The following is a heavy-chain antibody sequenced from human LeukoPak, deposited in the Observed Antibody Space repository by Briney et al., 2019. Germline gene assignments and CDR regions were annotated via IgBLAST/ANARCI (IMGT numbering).Heavy chain of an antibody. CDR3: ARVTVHRIAAAGTFHYYMDV. D-gene: IGHD6-13*01. V-gene: IGHV1-69*05. CDR2: IIPIFGTA. J-gene: IGHJ6*03. CDR1: GGTFSSYA. Sequence: SVKVSCKASGGTFSSYAISWVRQAPGQGPEWMGGIIPIFGTANYAQKFQGRVTITTDESTSTAYMELSSLRSEDTAVYYCARVTVHRIAAAGTFHYYMDVWGKGTTVTVSS.